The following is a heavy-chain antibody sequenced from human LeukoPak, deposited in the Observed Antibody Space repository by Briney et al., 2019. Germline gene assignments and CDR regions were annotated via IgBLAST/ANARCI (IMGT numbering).Heavy chain of an antibody. CDR3: ATSEPSSGYYFDAFDI. Sequence: SETLSLTCTVSGGSNSKSSYYWGWIRQPPGKGLEWIGSIYYSGNTYYNPSLKSRVTISVDTSKNQFSLKLSSVTAADTAVYYCATSEPSSGYYFDAFDIWGQGTMVTVSS. J-gene: IGHJ3*02. D-gene: IGHD3-22*01. CDR1: GGSNSKSSYY. V-gene: IGHV4-39*01. CDR2: IYYSGNT.